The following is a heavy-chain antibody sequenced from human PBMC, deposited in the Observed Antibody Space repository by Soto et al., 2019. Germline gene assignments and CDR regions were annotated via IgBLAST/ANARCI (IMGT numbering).Heavy chain of an antibody. Sequence: GGSLRLSCAASGFTFSSYGMHWVRQAPGKGLEWVAVISYDGSNKYYADSVKGRFTISRDNSKNTLYLQMNSLRAEDTAVYYCAKDLLGYSYGNWGQGTLVTVSS. CDR2: ISYDGSNK. J-gene: IGHJ4*02. D-gene: IGHD5-18*01. CDR1: GFTFSSYG. CDR3: AKDLLGYSYGN. V-gene: IGHV3-30*18.